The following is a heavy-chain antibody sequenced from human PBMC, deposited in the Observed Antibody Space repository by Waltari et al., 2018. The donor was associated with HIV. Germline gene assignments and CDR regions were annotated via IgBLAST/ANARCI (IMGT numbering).Heavy chain of an antibody. Sequence: QVQLVESGGGVVQPGMSLRLSCAASGFTFSSYGIPWVRQAPGKGLEWVAVIWYDGNNKYYADSVKGRFTISRDNSKNTLYLQMNSLRAEDTAVYYCARGNWGQAFDIWGQGTMVTVSS. CDR3: ARGNWGQAFDI. CDR2: IWYDGNNK. V-gene: IGHV3-33*01. J-gene: IGHJ3*02. D-gene: IGHD7-27*01. CDR1: GFTFSSYG.